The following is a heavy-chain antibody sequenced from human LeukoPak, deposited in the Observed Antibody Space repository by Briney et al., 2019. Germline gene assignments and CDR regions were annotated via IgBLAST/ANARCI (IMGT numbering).Heavy chain of an antibody. CDR1: GFTFSSYG. CDR3: AKAGFISSLSGGYYYYMDV. CDR2: ISGSGGST. J-gene: IGHJ6*03. V-gene: IGHV3-23*01. Sequence: PGGSLRLSCAASGFTFSSYGMSWVRQAPGKGLEWVSAISGSGGSTYYADSVKGRFTISRDNSKNTLYLQMNSLRAEDTAVYYCAKAGFISSLSGGYYYYMDVWGKGTTVTISS. D-gene: IGHD3-10*01.